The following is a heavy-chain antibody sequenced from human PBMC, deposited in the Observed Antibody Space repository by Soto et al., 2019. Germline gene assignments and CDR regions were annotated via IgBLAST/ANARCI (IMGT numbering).Heavy chain of an antibody. J-gene: IGHJ4*02. Sequence: PSETLSLTCAVYGGSLSGYSWSWIRQPPGKALEWIGEFNHSGDTNYNPSLKSRVTISVDTSKNQLFLNLSSVTAADTAMYYCARHHVRGRTIAGAAEFWGQGTLVTVS. D-gene: IGHD2-15*01. CDR1: GGSLSGYS. V-gene: IGHV4-34*01. CDR2: FNHSGDT. CDR3: ARHHVRGRTIAGAAEF.